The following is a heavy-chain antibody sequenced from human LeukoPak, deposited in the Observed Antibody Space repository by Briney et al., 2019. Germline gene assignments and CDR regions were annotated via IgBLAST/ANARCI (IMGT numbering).Heavy chain of an antibody. CDR3: ARGTSGEY. CDR1: GFTFSSYA. Sequence: PGGSLRLSCAASGFTFSSYAMSWVRQAPGKGLEWVANIKQDGSEKYYVDSVKGRFTISRDNAKNSLYLQMNSLRAEDTAVYYCARGTSGEYWGQGTLVTVSS. CDR2: IKQDGSEK. D-gene: IGHD1-26*01. J-gene: IGHJ4*02. V-gene: IGHV3-7*01.